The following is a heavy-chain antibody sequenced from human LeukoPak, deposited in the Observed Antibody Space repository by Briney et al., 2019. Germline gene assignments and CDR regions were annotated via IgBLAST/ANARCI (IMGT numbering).Heavy chain of an antibody. CDR3: AGVGSRGSGSYYSDY. CDR2: IYYSGST. Sequence: SETLSLTCTVSGGSVSSGSYYWRWIRQPPGKGLEWIGYIYYSGSTNYNPSPKSRVTISVDTSKNQFSLKLSSVTAADTAVYYCAGVGSRGSGSYYSDYWGQGTLVTVSS. J-gene: IGHJ4*02. CDR1: GGSVSSGSYY. V-gene: IGHV4-61*01. D-gene: IGHD3-10*01.